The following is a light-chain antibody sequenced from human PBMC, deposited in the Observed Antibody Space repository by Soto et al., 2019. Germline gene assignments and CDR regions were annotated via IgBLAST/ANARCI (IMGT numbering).Light chain of an antibody. CDR3: QSYDSSLSGSV. V-gene: IGLV1-40*01. Sequence: QSVLTQPPSVSGAPGRRAPFSALGATPTIGAGYVEPWNQQLPGTAPKPPIFGNRNRPSGVPDRFSGSKSGTSASLAITGLQAEDEADYYCQSYDSSLSGSVFGGGTKLTVL. CDR1: TPTIGAGYV. CDR2: GNR. J-gene: IGLJ2*01.